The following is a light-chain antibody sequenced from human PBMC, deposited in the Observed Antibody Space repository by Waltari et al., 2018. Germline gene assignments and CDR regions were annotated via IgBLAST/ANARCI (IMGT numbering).Light chain of an antibody. J-gene: IGKJ1*01. Sequence: EVVLTQSPATLSLSPGERATLSCRAIQSVSVYLAWYQQKPGQAPRLLIYDASDRATGVPARFSGSGSGTDFTLTISSLEPEYFAVYYCQQRTDRPPVTFGQGTRVEMK. V-gene: IGKV3-11*01. CDR3: QQRTDRPPVT. CDR2: DAS. CDR1: QSVSVY.